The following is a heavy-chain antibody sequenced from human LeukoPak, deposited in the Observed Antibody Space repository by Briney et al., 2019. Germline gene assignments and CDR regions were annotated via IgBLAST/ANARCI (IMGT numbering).Heavy chain of an antibody. CDR3: AARKVRGVWFYLDY. J-gene: IGHJ4*02. CDR2: INSDGSST. CDR1: GFTFSSYW. V-gene: IGHV3-74*01. D-gene: IGHD3-10*01. Sequence: PGGSLRLSCAASGFTFSSYWMHWVRQAPGKGLVWVSRINSDGSSTSYADSVKGRFTISRDNAKNTLYLQMNSLRAEDTAVYFCAARKVRGVWFYLDYWGQGTLVTVSS.